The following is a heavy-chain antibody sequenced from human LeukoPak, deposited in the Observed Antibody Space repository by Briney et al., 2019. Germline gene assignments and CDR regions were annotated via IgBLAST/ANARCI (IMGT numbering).Heavy chain of an antibody. J-gene: IGHJ6*02. CDR3: ARYSSSWSPNYYYGMDV. V-gene: IGHV3-7*01. CDR1: GFTFSSYW. CDR2: IKQDGSEK. D-gene: IGHD6-13*01. Sequence: PGVNLRLYCAGSGFTFSSYWMSWVRQAQGKGLEWVANIKQDGSEKYYVDSVKGRFTISRDNAKNSLYLQMNSLRAEDTAVYYCARYSSSWSPNYYYGMDVWGQGTTVTVSS.